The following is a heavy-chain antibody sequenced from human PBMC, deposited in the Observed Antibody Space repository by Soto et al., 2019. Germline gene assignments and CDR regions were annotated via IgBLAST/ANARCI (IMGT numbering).Heavy chain of an antibody. J-gene: IGHJ4*02. CDR2: IWYDGSNK. V-gene: IGHV3-33*01. Sequence: GGSLRLSCAASGFTFSSYGMHWVRQAPGKGLEWVAVIWYDGSNKYYADSVKGRFTISRDNSKHTLYLQMNSLRAEDTAVYYCARDRRLWFGELLSGYFDYWGQGTLVTVSS. D-gene: IGHD3-10*01. CDR3: ARDRRLWFGELLSGYFDY. CDR1: GFTFSSYG.